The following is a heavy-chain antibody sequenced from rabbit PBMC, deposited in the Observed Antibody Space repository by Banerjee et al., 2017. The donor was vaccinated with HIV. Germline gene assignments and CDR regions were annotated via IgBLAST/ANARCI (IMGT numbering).Heavy chain of an antibody. CDR3: ARDYGGDADYGAVFYL. V-gene: IGHV1S40*01. Sequence: QSLEESGGDLVQPGGSLKLSCKASGFDFSGYGVSWVRQAPGKGLEWIGYIYDDSSDSTYYASWAKGRFTISKTSSTTVTLQMTSLTAADTATYFCARDYGGDADYGAVFYLCGPGTLV. J-gene: IGHJ4*01. CDR1: GFDFSGYG. D-gene: IGHD2-1*01. CDR2: IYDDSSDST.